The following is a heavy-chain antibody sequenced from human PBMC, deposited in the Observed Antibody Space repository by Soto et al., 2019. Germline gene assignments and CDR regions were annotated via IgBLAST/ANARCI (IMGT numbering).Heavy chain of an antibody. J-gene: IGHJ4*02. D-gene: IGHD1-1*01. V-gene: IGHV1-8*01. CDR1: GYTFTNHD. CDR2: MNPNSGDT. Sequence: QVQLVQSGAEVKKPGASVKVSCKASGYTFTNHDINWVRQANGQGPEWMGWMNPNSGDTGYSQNFQGRVTMTRDTSIRTAYMELSSLISEDTAVYYCARVGGNWNDDYFDNWGQGTQVTVSS. CDR3: ARVGGNWNDDYFDN.